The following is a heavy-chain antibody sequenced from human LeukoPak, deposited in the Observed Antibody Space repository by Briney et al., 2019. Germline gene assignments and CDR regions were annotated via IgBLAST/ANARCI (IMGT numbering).Heavy chain of an antibody. V-gene: IGHV4-59*08. CDR2: IYYTGST. Sequence: SETLSLTCTVSGGSISSYFWSWIRQPPGKGLEWIGYIYYTGSTNYNPSLKSRVTMSVDTSKNQFSLKLSSVPPADTAVYHSASHDDTWLHQGMFDYWGQGTQVTVSS. CDR3: ASHDDTWLHQGMFDY. D-gene: IGHD5-18*01. CDR1: GGSISSYF. J-gene: IGHJ4*02.